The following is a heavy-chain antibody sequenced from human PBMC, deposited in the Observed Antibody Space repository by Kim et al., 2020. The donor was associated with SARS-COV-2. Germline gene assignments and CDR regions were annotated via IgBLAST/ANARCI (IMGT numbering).Heavy chain of an antibody. CDR2: IDPSDSYT. Sequence: GESLKISCKGSGYSFTSYWISWVRQMPGKGLEWMGRIDPSDSYTNYSPSFQGHVTISADKSISTAYLQWSSLKASDTAMYYCARHAEVYLDSSSSGTEGWFDPWGQGTLVTVSS. V-gene: IGHV5-10-1*01. D-gene: IGHD6-6*01. CDR1: GYSFTSYW. J-gene: IGHJ5*02. CDR3: ARHAEVYLDSSSSGTEGWFDP.